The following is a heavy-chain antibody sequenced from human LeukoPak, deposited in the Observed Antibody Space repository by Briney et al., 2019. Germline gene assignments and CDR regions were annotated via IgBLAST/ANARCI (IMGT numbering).Heavy chain of an antibody. CDR2: IWYDGSNK. CDR1: GFTFSSYG. D-gene: IGHD4-17*01. CDR3: AKVTTVTETGYYYGMDV. J-gene: IGHJ6*02. Sequence: GRSLRLSCAASGFTFSSYGMHWVRQAPGKGLEWVAVIWYDGSNKYYADSVKGRFTISRDNSKNTLYLQMNSLRAEDTAVYYCAKVTTVTETGYYYGMDVWGQGTTVTVSS. V-gene: IGHV3-33*06.